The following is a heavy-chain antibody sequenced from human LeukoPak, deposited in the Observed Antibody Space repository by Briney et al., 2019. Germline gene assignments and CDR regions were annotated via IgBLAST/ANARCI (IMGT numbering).Heavy chain of an antibody. J-gene: IGHJ4*01. CDR1: GGSFSQYY. CDR2: INYSGGN. D-gene: IGHD2-2*01. V-gene: IGHV4-34*01. Sequence: SETLSLTCAVYGGSFSQYYWSWMRQPPGKGLEWIGEINYSGGNNYNPSLKSRLTISVDTSKNQFSLRLSSVTAADTAIYYCARHAPVEPPARAFDFWGRGNLVVV. CDR3: ARHAPVEPPARAFDF.